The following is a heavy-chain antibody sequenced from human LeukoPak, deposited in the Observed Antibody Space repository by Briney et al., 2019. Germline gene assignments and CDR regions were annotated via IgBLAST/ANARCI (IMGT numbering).Heavy chain of an antibody. D-gene: IGHD2-2*01. CDR1: GFTFSSYG. J-gene: IGHJ6*02. Sequence: GGSLRPSCAASGFTFSSYGMHWVRQAPGKGLEWVAVISYDGSDKYYADSVKGRFTISRDNSKNTLYLQMNSLRAEDTAVYYCAKGIRYCSSTSCYYVHYYYGMDVWGQGATVTVSS. CDR2: ISYDGSDK. V-gene: IGHV3-30*18. CDR3: AKGIRYCSSTSCYYVHYYYGMDV.